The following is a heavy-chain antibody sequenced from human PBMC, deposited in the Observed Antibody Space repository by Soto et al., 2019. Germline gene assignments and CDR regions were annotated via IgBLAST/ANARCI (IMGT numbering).Heavy chain of an antibody. Sequence: VPLVESGGGLVQPGGSLRLSCAASGFTFSSYWMSWVRQAPGKGLEWVANIKQDGSEKYYVDSVKGRFTISRDNAKNSLYLQMNSLRAEDTAVYYCARDTDTAMVLDAFDIWGQGTMVTVSS. J-gene: IGHJ3*02. CDR1: GFTFSSYW. CDR3: ARDTDTAMVLDAFDI. D-gene: IGHD5-18*01. CDR2: IKQDGSEK. V-gene: IGHV3-7*01.